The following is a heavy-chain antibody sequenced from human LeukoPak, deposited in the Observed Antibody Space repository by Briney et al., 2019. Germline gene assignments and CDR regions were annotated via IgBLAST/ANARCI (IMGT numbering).Heavy chain of an antibody. D-gene: IGHD6-13*01. J-gene: IGHJ4*02. V-gene: IGHV1-2*02. CDR3: ARDRGSSWYVDY. Sequence: ASVTVPCKASGGTFSSYAISWVRPAPGQGLEWMGGINPSSGGTEYAQKFQGRVTMTGDTSISTAYMELRRLRSDDTAVYYCARDRGSSWYVDYYGQGTLVIVSS. CDR1: GGTFSSYA. CDR2: INPSSGGT.